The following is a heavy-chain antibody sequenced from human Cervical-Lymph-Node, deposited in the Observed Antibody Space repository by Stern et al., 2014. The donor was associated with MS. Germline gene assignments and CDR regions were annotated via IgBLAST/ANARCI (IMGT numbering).Heavy chain of an antibody. V-gene: IGHV2-5*02. Sequence: QVTLKQSGPTLVKPSPPLTLSCNFSGFSLTPNGVGLGWFRQPPGNALEWLAVIYWDDANRYRPSLKSWLATNKDTSKTQAVLPMTNMDPADTATYYCAHENYYDSNGEPHNCFDPWGQGTMVTVSS. CDR2: IYWDDAN. D-gene: IGHD3-16*01. CDR1: GFSLTPNGVG. CDR3: AHENYYDSNGEPHNCFDP. J-gene: IGHJ5*02.